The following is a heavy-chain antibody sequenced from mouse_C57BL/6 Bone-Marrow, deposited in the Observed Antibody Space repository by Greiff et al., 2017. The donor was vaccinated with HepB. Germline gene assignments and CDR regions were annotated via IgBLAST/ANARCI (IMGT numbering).Heavy chain of an antibody. J-gene: IGHJ4*01. CDR2: ISSGGSYT. V-gene: IGHV5-6*02. CDR3: ARRSYYYGSSPYAMDY. CDR1: GFTFSSYG. Sequence: DVMLVESGGDLVKPGGSLKLSCAASGFTFSSYGMSWVRQTPDKRLEWVATISSGGSYTYYPDSVKGRFTISRDNAKNTLYLQMSSLKSEDTAMYYCARRSYYYGSSPYAMDYWGQGTSVTVSS. D-gene: IGHD1-1*01.